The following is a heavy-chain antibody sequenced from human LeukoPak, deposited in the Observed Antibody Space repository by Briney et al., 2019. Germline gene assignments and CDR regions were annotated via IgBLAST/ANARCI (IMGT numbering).Heavy chain of an antibody. CDR1: GGSISSGGYY. V-gene: IGHV4-31*03. Sequence: PSETLSLTCTVSGGSISSGGYYWSWIRQHPGKGLEWIGYIYYSGSTYYNPSLKSRVTISVDTSKNQFSLKLSSVTAADTAVYYCARDPLSSGYSYGSRRYGMDVWGQGTTVAVSS. J-gene: IGHJ6*02. CDR2: IYYSGST. D-gene: IGHD5-18*01. CDR3: ARDPLSSGYSYGSRRYGMDV.